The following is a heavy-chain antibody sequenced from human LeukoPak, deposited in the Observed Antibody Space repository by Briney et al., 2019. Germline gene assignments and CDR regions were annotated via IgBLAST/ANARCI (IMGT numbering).Heavy chain of an antibody. D-gene: IGHD6-13*01. Sequence: SETLSLTCAVYGGSFSGYYWSWIRQPPGKGLEWIGEINHSGSTNYNPSLKSRVTTSVDTSKNQFSLKLSSVTAADTAVYYCARARRWIAAAGTLPDYWGQGTLVTVSS. CDR2: INHSGST. V-gene: IGHV4-34*01. CDR3: ARARRWIAAAGTLPDY. J-gene: IGHJ4*02. CDR1: GGSFSGYY.